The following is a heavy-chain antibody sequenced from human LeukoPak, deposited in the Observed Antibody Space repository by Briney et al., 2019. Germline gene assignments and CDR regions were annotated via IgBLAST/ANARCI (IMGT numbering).Heavy chain of an antibody. CDR2: ISSSSSYI. Sequence: GGSLRLSCAASGFPFSSYWMSWVRQAPGKGLEWVSSISSSSSYIYYADSVKGRFTISRDNAKNSLYLQMNSLRAEDTAVYYCARVMGYCSSTSCPPGDYWGQGTLVTVSS. CDR3: ARVMGYCSSTSCPPGDY. CDR1: GFPFSSYW. J-gene: IGHJ4*02. D-gene: IGHD2-2*01. V-gene: IGHV3-21*01.